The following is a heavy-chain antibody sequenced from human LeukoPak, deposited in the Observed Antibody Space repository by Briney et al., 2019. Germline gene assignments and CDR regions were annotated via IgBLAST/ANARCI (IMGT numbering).Heavy chain of an antibody. CDR2: INPNSGGT. V-gene: IGHV1-2*02. Sequence: GASVKVSCKASGYTFTAYYMHWLRQAPGQGLEWMGWINPNSGGTKYAQKFQGRVTITRDTSASTAYMELTSLTSEDTAVYYCARGPRAAADDYWGRGTLVTVTS. J-gene: IGHJ4*02. D-gene: IGHD6-13*01. CDR1: GYTFTAYY. CDR3: ARGPRAAADDY.